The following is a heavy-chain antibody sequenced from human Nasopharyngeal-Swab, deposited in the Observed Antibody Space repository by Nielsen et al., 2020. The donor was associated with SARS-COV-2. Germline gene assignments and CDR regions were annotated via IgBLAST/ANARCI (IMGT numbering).Heavy chain of an antibody. CDR1: GFSFGDYA. V-gene: IGHV3-9*01. D-gene: IGHD5-12*01. CDR2: ISWNSGYI. J-gene: IGHJ4*02. Sequence: GGSLRLSCAASGFSFGDYAMHWVPQPPGKGLEWVSGISWNSGYIGHADSVEGRFTISRDNAKNSLYLQMNSLRPEDTALYYCVKDGDSGYDYLGYWGQGTLVIVSS. CDR3: VKDGDSGYDYLGY.